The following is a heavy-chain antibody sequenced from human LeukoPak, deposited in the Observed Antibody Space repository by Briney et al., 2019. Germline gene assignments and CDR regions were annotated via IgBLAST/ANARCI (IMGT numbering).Heavy chain of an antibody. CDR2: IYPGDSDT. CDR1: GYSFTSYW. V-gene: IGHV5-51*01. CDR3: ARRGVFFDGTQRKYYFDY. J-gene: IGHJ4*02. D-gene: IGHD5/OR15-5a*01. Sequence: GESLKISCKGSGYSFTSYWIGWVRQMPGKGLEWMGIIYPGDSDTRYSPSFQGQVTISADKSISTAYLQWSSLKASDTAMYYCARRGVFFDGTQRKYYFDYWGQGTLVTVSS.